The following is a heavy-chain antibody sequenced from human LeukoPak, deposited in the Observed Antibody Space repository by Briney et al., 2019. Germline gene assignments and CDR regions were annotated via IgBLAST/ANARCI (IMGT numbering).Heavy chain of an antibody. J-gene: IGHJ4*02. CDR3: ARADIHFTILHS. CDR2: IRYDGSNK. CDR1: GFTFSSYG. Sequence: GGSLRLSCAASGFTFSSYGMHWVRQAPGKGLEWVAFIRYDGSNKYYADSVKGRFTISRDNSKNTLYLQMNSLRAEDTAVYYCARADIHFTILHSWGQGTLVTVSS. D-gene: IGHD3-3*01. V-gene: IGHV3-30*02.